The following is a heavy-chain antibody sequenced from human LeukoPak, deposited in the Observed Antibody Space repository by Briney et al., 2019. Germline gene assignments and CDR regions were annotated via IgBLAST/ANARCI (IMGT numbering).Heavy chain of an antibody. CDR1: GYTFTSYG. D-gene: IGHD3-16*01. Sequence: AASVKVSCKATGYTFTSYGISWVRQAPGQGLERMGWISSNSDNTNYAQKLQGRVTMTTDTSTSTAYMELRSLRSDDTAVYYCARDWGSIKVITDYWGQGTLVTVSS. CDR2: ISSNSDNT. J-gene: IGHJ4*02. V-gene: IGHV1-18*01. CDR3: ARDWGSIKVITDY.